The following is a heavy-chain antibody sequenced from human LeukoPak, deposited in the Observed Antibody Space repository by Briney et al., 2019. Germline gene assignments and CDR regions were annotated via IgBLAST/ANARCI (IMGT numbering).Heavy chain of an antibody. Sequence: PGRSLRLSCAASGFTFSSYGMHWVRQAPGKGLEWVAVIWYDGSNKYYADSVKGRFTISRDNSKNTLYLQMNSLRADDTAVYYCAKEMSGIAVAGTSDYWGQGTLVTVSS. V-gene: IGHV3-33*06. CDR1: GFTFSSYG. J-gene: IGHJ4*02. CDR3: AKEMSGIAVAGTSDY. CDR2: IWYDGSNK. D-gene: IGHD6-19*01.